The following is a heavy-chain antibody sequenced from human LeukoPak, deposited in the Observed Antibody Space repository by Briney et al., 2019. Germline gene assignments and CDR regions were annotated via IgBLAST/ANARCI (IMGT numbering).Heavy chain of an antibody. CDR2: IHHSGST. J-gene: IGHJ4*02. D-gene: IGHD3-16*01. CDR1: GYSIRSGYY. Sequence: KASEALSLTCAVSGYSIRSGYYWGWLRQPPGKGLEWIGSIHHSGSTYFNPSLKSRLTISVDTSKNQFSLNLSSVTAADTAIYYCARHGSTLGTVDYWGQRTLVTVSS. V-gene: IGHV4-38-2*01. CDR3: ARHGSTLGTVDY.